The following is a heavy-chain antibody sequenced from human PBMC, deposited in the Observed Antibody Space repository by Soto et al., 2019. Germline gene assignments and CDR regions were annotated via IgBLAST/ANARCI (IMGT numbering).Heavy chain of an antibody. CDR1: GFTFSTYS. V-gene: IGHV3-21*01. CDR2: ISRDSIFI. J-gene: IGHJ4*02. Sequence: PGGSLRLSCAASGFTFSTYSMNWVRQAPGKGLEWVSSISRDSIFIYYADSVRGRFTISRDNAKNSLYLQMNSLRADDTAVYYCARRIDYGEYYWGQGTLVTVSS. D-gene: IGHD3-16*01. CDR3: ARRIDYGEYY.